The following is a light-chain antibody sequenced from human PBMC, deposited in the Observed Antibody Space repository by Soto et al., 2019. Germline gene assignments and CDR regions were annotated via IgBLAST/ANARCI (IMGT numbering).Light chain of an antibody. V-gene: IGKV3-11*01. CDR2: DTS. J-gene: IGKJ5*01. CDR1: QSVNRY. CDR3: QQRSNWPIT. Sequence: EVVLTHSPATLSLSPCERATLSCRASQSVNRYLAWYQQKPGQAPRLLIYDTSNRATGIPARFSGSGSGTDFTLTISSLEPEDFAVYYCQQRSNWPITFGQGTRLEIK.